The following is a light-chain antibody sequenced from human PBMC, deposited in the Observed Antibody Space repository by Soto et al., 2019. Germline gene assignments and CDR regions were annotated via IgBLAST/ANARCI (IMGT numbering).Light chain of an antibody. V-gene: IGKV3-20*01. J-gene: IGKJ1*01. CDR2: GAS. Sequence: EIVLTQSPGTLSLSPGERPTLSCRASQSVSSNYLAWYQQKPGLAPRLLVYGASRRATGIPDRFSGSGSGTDFTLTISRLEPEDFAVYYCQHYGASPQTFGQGTKVDIK. CDR3: QHYGASPQT. CDR1: QSVSSNY.